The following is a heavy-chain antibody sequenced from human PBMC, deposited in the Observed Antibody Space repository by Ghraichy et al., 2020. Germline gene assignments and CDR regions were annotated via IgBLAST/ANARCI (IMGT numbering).Heavy chain of an antibody. CDR2: ISSSADNT. CDR3: ARGRLSGGSPYYFDY. CDR1: GFTFRSYA. V-gene: IGHV3-23*01. Sequence: GGSLRLSCAASGFTFRSYAINWVRQAPGKGLEWVSGISSSADNTYYADSVKGRFTISRDNSKNTVYLQMNSLRAEDTAVYYCARGRLSGGSPYYFDYWGQGTLVTVSS. J-gene: IGHJ4*02. D-gene: IGHD2-15*01.